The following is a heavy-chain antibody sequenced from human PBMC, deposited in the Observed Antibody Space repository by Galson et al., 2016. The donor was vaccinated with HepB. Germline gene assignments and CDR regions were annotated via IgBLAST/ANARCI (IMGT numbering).Heavy chain of an antibody. Sequence: PALVKPTQTLTLTCTFSGFSLSTSGVGVGWIRQPPGRALEWLALIFWNDDKRSSPSLKSRLTITKDPSKNHVVLTVTNMDPVDTATYYCARFGTEITPGGPFDSWGQGTLVTVSS. CDR1: GFSLSTSGVG. CDR3: ARFGTEITPGGPFDS. CDR2: IFWNDDK. D-gene: IGHD4-23*01. J-gene: IGHJ4*02. V-gene: IGHV2-5*01.